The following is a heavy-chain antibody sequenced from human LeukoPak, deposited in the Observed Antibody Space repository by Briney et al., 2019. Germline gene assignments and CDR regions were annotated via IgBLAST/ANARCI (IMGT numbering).Heavy chain of an antibody. Sequence: GGSLRLSCAASGFTFSSYSMNWVRQAPGKGLEWVSSISSSSSYIYYADSVKGRFTISRDNAKNSLCLQMNSLSAEDTAVYYCARDWDSSSWYESIGYWGQGTLVTVSS. CDR1: GFTFSSYS. CDR3: ARDWDSSSWYESIGY. D-gene: IGHD6-13*01. J-gene: IGHJ4*02. CDR2: ISSSSSYI. V-gene: IGHV3-21*01.